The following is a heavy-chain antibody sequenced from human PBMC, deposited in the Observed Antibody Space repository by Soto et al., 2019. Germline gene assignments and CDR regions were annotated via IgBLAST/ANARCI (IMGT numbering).Heavy chain of an antibody. V-gene: IGHV4-59*01. CDR2: IYYSGST. D-gene: IGHD1-7*01. CDR1: GGSISSYY. J-gene: IGHJ6*03. CDR3: ARDKAVAGTTDYYYMDV. Sequence: SETLSLTCTVSGGSISSYYWSWIRQPPGKGLEWIGYIYYSGSTNYNPSLKSRVTISVDTSKNQFSLKLSSVTAADTAVYYCARDKAVAGTTDYYYMDVWGKGTTVTVSS.